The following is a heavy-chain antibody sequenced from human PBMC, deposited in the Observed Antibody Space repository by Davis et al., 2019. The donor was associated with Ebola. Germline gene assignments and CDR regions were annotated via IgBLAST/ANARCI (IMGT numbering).Heavy chain of an antibody. J-gene: IGHJ6*02. Sequence: MPSETLSLTCTVSGGSISSSSYYWGWIRQPPGTGLEWIGSIYYSGSTYYNPSLKSRVTISVDTSKNQFSLKLSSVTAADTAVYYCARGSAYYYGSGSYRGYGMDVWGQGTTVTVSS. CDR2: IYYSGST. CDR3: ARGSAYYYGSGSYRGYGMDV. V-gene: IGHV4-39*07. D-gene: IGHD3-10*01. CDR1: GGSISSSSYY.